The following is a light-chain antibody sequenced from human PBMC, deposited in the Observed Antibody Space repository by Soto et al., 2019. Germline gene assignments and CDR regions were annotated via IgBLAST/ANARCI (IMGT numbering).Light chain of an antibody. Sequence: AIQMTQSPSSLSASVGDRVTITCRASQGIRNDLGWYQQKPGKAHKLLIYAASSLQRGVPSRVSGSGSGTDFTLTISSLQPEDFATYYCLQDYNYPYTFGQGTKLEIK. CDR3: LQDYNYPYT. J-gene: IGKJ2*01. CDR2: AAS. V-gene: IGKV1-6*01. CDR1: QGIRND.